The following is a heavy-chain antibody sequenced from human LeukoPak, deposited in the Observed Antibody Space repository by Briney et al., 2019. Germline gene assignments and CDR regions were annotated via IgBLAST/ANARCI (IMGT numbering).Heavy chain of an antibody. Sequence: GGSLRLSCAASGFTFSSYWMSWVRQAPGKGLEWVANIKQDGSEKYYVDSVKGRFTISRDNAKNSLYLQMNSLRAEDTAVYYCARDKAGYDSSGYQMNYYYYMDVWGKGTTVTVSS. CDR2: IKQDGSEK. J-gene: IGHJ6*03. CDR3: ARDKAGYDSSGYQMNYYYYMDV. D-gene: IGHD3-22*01. CDR1: GFTFSSYW. V-gene: IGHV3-7*01.